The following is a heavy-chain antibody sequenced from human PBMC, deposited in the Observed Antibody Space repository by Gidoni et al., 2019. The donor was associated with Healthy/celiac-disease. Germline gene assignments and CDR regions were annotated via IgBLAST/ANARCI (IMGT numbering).Heavy chain of an antibody. V-gene: IGHV1-2*04. CDR1: GYPFTGYY. D-gene: IGHD4-17*01. CDR3: AVNYYGGNSGAFDI. J-gene: IGHJ3*02. CDR2: INPNSGGT. Sequence: QVQLVQSGAEVKKPGASVKVSCKASGYPFTGYYMHWVRQAPGQGLEWMGWINPNSGGTNYAQKFQGWVTMTRDTSISTAYMELSRLRSDDTAVYYCAVNYYGGNSGAFDIWGQGTMVTVSS.